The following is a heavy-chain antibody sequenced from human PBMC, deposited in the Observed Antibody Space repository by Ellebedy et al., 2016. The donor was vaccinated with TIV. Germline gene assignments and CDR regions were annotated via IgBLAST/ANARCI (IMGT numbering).Heavy chain of an antibody. J-gene: IGHJ4*02. CDR1: GFTFSSHW. CDR3: ARDLDRNYPGTYFDY. D-gene: IGHD4-11*01. CDR2: INSDGSST. V-gene: IGHV3-74*01. Sequence: PGGSLRLSCAASGFTFSSHWMHWVRQAPGKGLVWVSRINSDGSSTSYADSVKGRFTISRDNSKNTLYLQMNSLRAEDTAVYYCARDLDRNYPGTYFDYWGQGTLVTVSS.